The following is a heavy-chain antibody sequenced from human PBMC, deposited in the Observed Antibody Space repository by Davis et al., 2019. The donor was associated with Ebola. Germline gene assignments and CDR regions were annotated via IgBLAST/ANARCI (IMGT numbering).Heavy chain of an antibody. Sequence: GGSLRLSCAASGFTVSSNYMSWVRQAPGKGLEWVSGINWNGASSGYADSVKGRFTISRDNAKNSLYLQMNSLRAEDTAVYYCARSNVWGQGTTVTVSS. D-gene: IGHD5/OR15-5a*01. J-gene: IGHJ6*02. CDR2: INWNGASS. CDR3: ARSNV. CDR1: GFTVSSNY. V-gene: IGHV3-20*04.